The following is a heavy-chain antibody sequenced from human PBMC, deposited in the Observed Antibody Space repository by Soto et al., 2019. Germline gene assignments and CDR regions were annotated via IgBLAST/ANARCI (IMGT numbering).Heavy chain of an antibody. CDR3: ATRGGHRPGYQYGMDV. Sequence: SVKGACKASGGTFSSHAISWVRQAPGQGLEWMGGIIPVFETPTYAQKIQGRLTITVDESTTTAYMELSSLTSEDTAVYYCATRGGHRPGYQYGMDVPAQGAAVPVSS. V-gene: IGHV1-69*13. CDR2: IIPVFETP. CDR1: GGTFSSHA. J-gene: IGHJ6*02. D-gene: IGHD2-15*01.